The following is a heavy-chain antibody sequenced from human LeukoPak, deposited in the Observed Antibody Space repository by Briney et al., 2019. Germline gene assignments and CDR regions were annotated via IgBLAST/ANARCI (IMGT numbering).Heavy chain of an antibody. Sequence: SETLSLTCTVSGYSISSDYYWGWIRQPPGKGLEWIGFIYHSGSTYYNPSLKSRVTISVDTSKNQFSLKLSSVTAADTAVYYCARHLKGYSSSWVPTFFDYWGQGTLVTVSS. CDR1: GYSISSDYY. D-gene: IGHD6-13*01. V-gene: IGHV4-38-2*02. J-gene: IGHJ4*02. CDR2: IYHSGST. CDR3: ARHLKGYSSSWVPTFFDY.